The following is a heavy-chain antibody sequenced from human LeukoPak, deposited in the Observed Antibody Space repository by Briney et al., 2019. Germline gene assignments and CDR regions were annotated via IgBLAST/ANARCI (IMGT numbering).Heavy chain of an antibody. CDR2: IYYSGST. Sequence: SETLSLTCIVSGYSISSGYYWGWIRQSPGKGLERIGSIYYSGSTYYNPSLKSRVTISVDTSKNQFSLKLRSVTAADTAVYYCARGGITPTGKMGSWFDPWGQGTLVTVSS. J-gene: IGHJ5*02. CDR1: GYSISSGYY. CDR3: ARGGITPTGKMGSWFDP. D-gene: IGHD6-13*01. V-gene: IGHV4-38-2*02.